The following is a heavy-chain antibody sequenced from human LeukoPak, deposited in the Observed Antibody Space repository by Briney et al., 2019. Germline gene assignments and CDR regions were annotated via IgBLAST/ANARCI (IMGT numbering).Heavy chain of an antibody. CDR3: ARVGYYDSSGPNDY. D-gene: IGHD3-22*01. V-gene: IGHV1-2*02. J-gene: IGHJ4*02. Sequence: ASVKVSCKASGYTFTGYYMHWVRQAPGQGLEWMGWINPNSGGTNYAQEFQGRVTMTRDTSISTAYMELSRLRSDDTAVYYCARVGYYDSSGPNDYWGQGTLVTVSS. CDR1: GYTFTGYY. CDR2: INPNSGGT.